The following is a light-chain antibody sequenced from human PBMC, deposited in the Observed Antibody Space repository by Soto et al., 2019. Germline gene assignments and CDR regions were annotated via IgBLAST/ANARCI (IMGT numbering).Light chain of an antibody. Sequence: EVVLTQSPAILSLSPGERATLSCRASQSISRFVALYQQKPGLAPRPLIYDTSNRATGIPARFSGSGSETDFTLTITSREPEDCSMYYCQQRAKSPRTFGPGNKVDIK. J-gene: IGKJ3*01. V-gene: IGKV3-11*01. CDR1: QSISRF. CDR3: QQRAKSPRT. CDR2: DTS.